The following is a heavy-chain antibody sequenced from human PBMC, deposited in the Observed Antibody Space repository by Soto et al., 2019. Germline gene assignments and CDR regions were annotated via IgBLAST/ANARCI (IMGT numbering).Heavy chain of an antibody. Sequence: PSETLSLTCAVYGGSFSGYYWSWIRQPPGKGLEWIGEINHSGSTNYNPSLKSRVTISVDTSKNQFSLKLSSVTAADTAVYYRARGTSVSLSKKTTMVRDHSGGDYYYYYMDVWGKGTTVTVSS. CDR1: GGSFSGYY. V-gene: IGHV4-34*01. J-gene: IGHJ6*03. D-gene: IGHD3-10*01. CDR3: ARGTSVSLSKKTTMVRDHSGGDYYYYYMDV. CDR2: INHSGST.